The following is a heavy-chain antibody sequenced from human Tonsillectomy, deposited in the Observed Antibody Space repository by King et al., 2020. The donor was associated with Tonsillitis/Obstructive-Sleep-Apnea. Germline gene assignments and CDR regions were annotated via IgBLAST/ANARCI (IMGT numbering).Heavy chain of an antibody. CDR2: INHSGST. CDR3: ARGPFAPYGRGYRNLDY. CDR1: GGSFSGYY. D-gene: IGHD5-18*01. J-gene: IGHJ4*02. Sequence: VQLQQWGAGLLKPSETLSLTCAVYGGSFSGYYWSWIRQPPGKGLEWIGEINHSGSTNYNPSLKSRVTISVDTSKNQFSLKLSSVTAADTAVYYCARGPFAPYGRGYRNLDYWGQGTLVSVSS. V-gene: IGHV4-34*01.